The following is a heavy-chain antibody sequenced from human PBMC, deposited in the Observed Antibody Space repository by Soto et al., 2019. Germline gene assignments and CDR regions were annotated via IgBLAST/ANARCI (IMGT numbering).Heavy chain of an antibody. J-gene: IGHJ4*02. D-gene: IGHD2-2*01. CDR2: ISGSGGST. CDR3: ARPNLYCTSTSCYDS. Sequence: PGGSLRLSCAASGFTFSTYAMSWVRQAPGKGLEWVSAISGSGGSTYYADSMKGRFTISRDNSMNTLYLQMNSLRAGDTAVYYCARPNLYCTSTSCYDSWGQGTLVTVSS. V-gene: IGHV3-23*01. CDR1: GFTFSTYA.